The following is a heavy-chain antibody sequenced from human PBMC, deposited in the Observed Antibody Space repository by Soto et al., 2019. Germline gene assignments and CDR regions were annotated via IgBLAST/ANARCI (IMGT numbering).Heavy chain of an antibody. CDR3: ARIMGSYGYFDY. CDR1: GGSISSYY. CDR2: IYYSGST. Sequence: PSETLSLTCTVSGGSISSYYWSWIRQPPGKGLEWIGYIYYSGSTNYNPSLKSRVTISVDTSKSQFSLKLSSVTAADTAVYYCARIMGSYGYFDYWGQGTLVTVSS. V-gene: IGHV4-59*01. J-gene: IGHJ4*02. D-gene: IGHD5-18*01.